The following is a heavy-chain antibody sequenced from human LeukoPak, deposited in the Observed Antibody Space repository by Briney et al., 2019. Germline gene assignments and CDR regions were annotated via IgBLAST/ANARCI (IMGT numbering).Heavy chain of an antibody. V-gene: IGHV4-39*02. CDR2: IYYSGST. Sequence: SETLSLTCTVSGGSISSSSYSWGWIRQPPGKGLEWIGSIYYSGSTYYNPSLKSRVTISVDTSKNQFSLKLSSVTAADTAVYYCARDVNYYDSSGYLDYWGQGTLVTVSS. J-gene: IGHJ4*02. CDR3: ARDVNYYDSSGYLDY. CDR1: GGSISSSSYS. D-gene: IGHD3-22*01.